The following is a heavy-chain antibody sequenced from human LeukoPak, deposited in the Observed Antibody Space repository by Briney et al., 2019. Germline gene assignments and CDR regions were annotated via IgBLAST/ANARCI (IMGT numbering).Heavy chain of an antibody. D-gene: IGHD6-13*01. CDR2: IYYSGST. CDR3: ARSGGPYSSRGIEVDWFDP. Sequence: SETLSLTCTVSGGSISSSSYYWGWIRQPPGKGLEWIGSIYYSGSTYYNTSLKSRVTISVDTSKNQFPLKLSSVTAAETAVDYCARSGGPYSSRGIEVDWFDPWGQGTLVTVSS. CDR1: GGSISSSSYY. J-gene: IGHJ5*02. V-gene: IGHV4-39*06.